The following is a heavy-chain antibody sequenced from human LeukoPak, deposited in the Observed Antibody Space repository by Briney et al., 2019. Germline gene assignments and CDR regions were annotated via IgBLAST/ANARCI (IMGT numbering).Heavy chain of an antibody. CDR3: ARQEGAYYDILTGYSSLDY. Sequence: KPGESLKISCKGSGYSFTSYWIGWVRQMPGKGLELMGIIYPGDSDTRYSPSFQGQVTISANKSISTAYLQWSSLKASDTAMYYCARQEGAYYDILTGYSSLDYWGQGTLVTVSS. J-gene: IGHJ4*02. CDR2: IYPGDSDT. V-gene: IGHV5-51*01. CDR1: GYSFTSYW. D-gene: IGHD3-9*01.